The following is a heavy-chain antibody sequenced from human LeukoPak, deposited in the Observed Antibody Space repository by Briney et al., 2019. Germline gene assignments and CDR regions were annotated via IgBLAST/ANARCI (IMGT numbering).Heavy chain of an antibody. Sequence: PGGSLRLSCAAPGFIFGEYAMHWVRQPPGKGLEWVSGITGTSGTIGYADSVKGRFTISRDNAKNSLYLQMNSLRTEDTALYYCTKGDRGHSVPDYWGQGTLVTVSS. CDR3: TKGDRGHSVPDY. J-gene: IGHJ4*02. CDR1: GFIFGEYA. CDR2: ITGTSGTI. V-gene: IGHV3-9*01. D-gene: IGHD2-21*02.